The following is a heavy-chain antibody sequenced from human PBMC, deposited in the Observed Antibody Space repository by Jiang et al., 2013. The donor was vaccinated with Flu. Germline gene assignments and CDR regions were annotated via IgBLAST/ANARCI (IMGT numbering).Heavy chain of an antibody. J-gene: IGHJ4*02. Sequence: QLLESGGGLIQPGGSLRLSCAASGVTVSNNYMSWFRQAPGKGLEWVSVMFSTGIISYADSVKGRFTISRDSSKNTLYLQMNSLRADDTAVYYCARDPPGGGYWGQGTLVTVSS. CDR3: ARDPPGGGY. CDR2: MFSTGII. D-gene: IGHD1-26*01. CDR1: GVTVSNNY. V-gene: IGHV3-53*01.